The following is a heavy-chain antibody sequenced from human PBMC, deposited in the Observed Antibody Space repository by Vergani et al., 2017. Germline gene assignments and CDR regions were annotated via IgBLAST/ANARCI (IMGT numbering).Heavy chain of an antibody. CDR2: IYSGGST. CDR1: GFTVSSNY. Sequence: EVQLLESGGGLVQPGGSLRLSCAASGFTVSSNYMSWVRQAPGKGLEWVSVIYSGGSTYYADSVKGRFTISRDNSKNTLYLQMNSLRAEDTAVYYCAKSGAYYYDSSGYSRLNWFDPWGQGTLVTVSS. V-gene: IGHV3-66*01. CDR3: AKSGAYYYDSSGYSRLNWFDP. J-gene: IGHJ5*02. D-gene: IGHD3-22*01.